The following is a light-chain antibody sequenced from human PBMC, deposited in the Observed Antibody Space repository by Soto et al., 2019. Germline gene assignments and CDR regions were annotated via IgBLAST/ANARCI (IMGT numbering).Light chain of an antibody. CDR1: SSDIGTWNY. Sequence: QSALTQPASVSGSPGQSITISCIGTSSDIGTWNYVSWYQQFPGKVPKLIIYEVHKRPSGVSDRFFGSKSGNTASLTISGLQAEDEADYYCSAYTVSRTYVFGTGTKLTVL. J-gene: IGLJ1*01. CDR3: SAYTVSRTYV. CDR2: EVH. V-gene: IGLV2-14*01.